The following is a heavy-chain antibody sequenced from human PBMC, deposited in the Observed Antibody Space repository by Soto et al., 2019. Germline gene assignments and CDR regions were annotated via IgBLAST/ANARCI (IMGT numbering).Heavy chain of an antibody. CDR3: ARGPAGSGWYAWFDP. CDR2: INHSGST. CDR1: GESFSGYY. D-gene: IGHD6-19*01. Sequence: QVQLQQWGAGLLKPSETLSLTCVVYGESFSGYYWYWIRQPPGKGLEWIGEINHSGSTNYNPSLKSRVTISEDPSMNQFSLKLSSVTAADTAVYYCARGPAGSGWYAWFDPWGQGTLVTVSS. V-gene: IGHV4-34*01. J-gene: IGHJ5*02.